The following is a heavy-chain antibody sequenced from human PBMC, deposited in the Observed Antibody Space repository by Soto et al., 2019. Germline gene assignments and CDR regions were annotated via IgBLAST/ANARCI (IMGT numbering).Heavy chain of an antibody. CDR3: LKGGSIGVTVDDY. J-gene: IGHJ4*02. CDR2: ILGGSGKT. Sequence: EVQLLESGGGLVQPGGSLRLSCAASGFTFSSYAMTWVRQAPGKGLEWVALILGGSGKTYYADSVKGRFTISRDNSKNTLYLQMNSRRAEDSAVYYCLKGGSIGVTVDDYLGQGTVVTVSS. D-gene: IGHD6-19*01. V-gene: IGHV3-23*01. CDR1: GFTFSSYA.